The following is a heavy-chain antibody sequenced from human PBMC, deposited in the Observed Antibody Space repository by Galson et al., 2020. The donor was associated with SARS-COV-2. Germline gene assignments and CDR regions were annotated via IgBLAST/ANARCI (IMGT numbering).Heavy chain of an antibody. CDR2: ISNSGVDT. CDR1: GFNFGAYA. J-gene: IGHJ4*02. D-gene: IGHD3-22*01. Sequence: TGGSLRLSCAASGFNFGAYAMNWVRQAPGKGLEWVSLISNSGVDTYYAAFAKGRFATSRDTYKKMLYLQMNSLRAEDTAVYFCAKPAYYYDISGYRQIGYLDSWGQGTLVTVSS. CDR3: AKPAYYYDISGYRQIGYLDS. V-gene: IGHV3-23*01.